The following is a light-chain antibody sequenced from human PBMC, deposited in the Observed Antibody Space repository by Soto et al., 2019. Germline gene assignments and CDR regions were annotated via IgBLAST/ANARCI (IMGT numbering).Light chain of an antibody. V-gene: IGKV1-16*02. J-gene: IGKJ4*01. Sequence: DIQVTQSPSSLSASVGDRVTLTCRASQDIGNHLAWFQKKPGKAPKSLIHAASSLQSGVPSKLSGSGSGTDFTLTISSLQPEDFATYYCQQYHLYPLTFGGGTKVEIK. CDR1: QDIGNH. CDR2: AAS. CDR3: QQYHLYPLT.